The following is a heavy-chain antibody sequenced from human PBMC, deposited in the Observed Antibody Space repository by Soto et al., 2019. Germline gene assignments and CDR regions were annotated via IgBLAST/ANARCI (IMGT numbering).Heavy chain of an antibody. CDR2: IYYSGST. CDR3: ARGPNVWGSYSYFDY. CDR1: GGSISSGDYY. V-gene: IGHV4-30-4*01. Sequence: SETLSLTCTVSGGSISSGDYYWSWIRQPPGKGLEWIGYIYYSGSTYYNPSLKSRVTISVDTSKNQFSLKLSSVTAADTAVYYCARGPNVWGSYSYFDYWGQGTLVTAPQ. D-gene: IGHD3-16*01. J-gene: IGHJ4*02.